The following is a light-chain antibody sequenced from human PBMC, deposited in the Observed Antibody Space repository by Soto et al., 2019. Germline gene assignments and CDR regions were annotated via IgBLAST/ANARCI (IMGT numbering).Light chain of an antibody. V-gene: IGKV1-5*03. CDR2: KAS. CDR1: QSISSW. Sequence: DIQMTQSPSTLSASVGDRVTITCRASQSISSWLAWYQQKPGKAPKLLIYKASSLESGVPSRFSGSGSGTEFTLTVSRLQPDDFATYYCQQYNSYRWTFGQGTKLEIK. J-gene: IGKJ2*02. CDR3: QQYNSYRWT.